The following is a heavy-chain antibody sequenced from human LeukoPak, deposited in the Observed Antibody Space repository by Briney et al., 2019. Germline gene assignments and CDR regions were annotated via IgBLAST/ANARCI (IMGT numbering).Heavy chain of an antibody. CDR1: GGTFSSYA. D-gene: IGHD4-17*01. Sequence: GASVKVSCKASGGTFSSYAISWVRQAPGQGLEWMGRIIPIFGTANYAQKFQGRVTITTDESTSTAYMELSSLRSGDTAVYYCARGDYGDYGAFDILGQGTMVTVSS. J-gene: IGHJ3*02. CDR2: IIPIFGTA. V-gene: IGHV1-69*05. CDR3: ARGDYGDYGAFDI.